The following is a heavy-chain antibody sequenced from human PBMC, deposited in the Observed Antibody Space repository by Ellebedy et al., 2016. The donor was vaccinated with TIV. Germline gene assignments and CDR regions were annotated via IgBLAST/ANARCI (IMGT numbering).Heavy chain of an antibody. J-gene: IGHJ5*02. CDR1: GFNFRSYW. D-gene: IGHD4-17*01. CDR3: ARRASYGDYAVQVNPWFDP. Sequence: PGGSLRLSCAASGFNFRSYWMTWVRQAPGKRLEWVAKIRQEGDEIYYVESVKGRFTISRDNAKNSLLLQMNSLRVEDTAVYYCARRASYGDYAVQVNPWFDPWGQGTLVTVSS. V-gene: IGHV3-7*01. CDR2: IRQEGDEI.